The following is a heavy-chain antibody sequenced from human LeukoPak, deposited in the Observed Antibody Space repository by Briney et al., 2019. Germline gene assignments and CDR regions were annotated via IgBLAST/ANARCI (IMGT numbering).Heavy chain of an antibody. CDR1: GFTFSSYA. D-gene: IGHD3-22*01. CDR2: ISGSGGST. V-gene: IGHV3-23*01. J-gene: IGHJ4*02. Sequence: GGSLRLSCAASGFTFSSYAMSWVRQAPGKGLEWVSAISGSGGSTYYADSVKGRFTISRDNSKNTLYLQMNSLRAEDTAVYYCAKGPRYYYDSNTEYYFDYWGQGTLVTVSS. CDR3: AKGPRYYYDSNTEYYFDY.